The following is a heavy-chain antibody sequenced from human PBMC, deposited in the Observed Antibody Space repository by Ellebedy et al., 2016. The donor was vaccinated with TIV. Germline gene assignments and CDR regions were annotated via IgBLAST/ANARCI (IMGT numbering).Heavy chain of an antibody. CDR1: GFIFSSYS. CDR3: AKDIQHLIQRVGYIDH. J-gene: IGHJ4*02. CDR2: ISSTGTYM. Sequence: GESLKISCAASGFIFSSYSMNWVRQAPGKGLEWVASISSTGTYMYYADSVKGRFTISRDTSKNTLSLQLNNLRVDGTARYYCAKDIQHLIQRVGYIDHWGQGTPVTVSS. V-gene: IGHV3-21*04. D-gene: IGHD5-18*01.